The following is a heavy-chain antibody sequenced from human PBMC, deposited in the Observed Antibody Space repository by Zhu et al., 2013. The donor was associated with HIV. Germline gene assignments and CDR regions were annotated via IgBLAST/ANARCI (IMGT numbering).Heavy chain of an antibody. CDR3: ARDFAPMVRGEGGWFDP. V-gene: IGHV1-2*02. CDR2: QPLTVVA. Sequence: QVQLVQSGAEVKKPGGLSEGLLQGFWIHLHRLLYALGATGPLDKGLEWMGMDQPLTVVAQNYAQKFQGRVTMTRDTSISTAYMELSRLRSDDTAVYYCARDFAPMVRGEGGWFDPWGQGNPGHRSPQ. CDR1: IHLHRLL. D-gene: IGHD3-10*01. J-gene: IGHJ5*02.